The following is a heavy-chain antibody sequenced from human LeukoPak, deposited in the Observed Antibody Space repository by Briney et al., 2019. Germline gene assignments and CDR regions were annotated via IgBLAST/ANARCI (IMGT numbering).Heavy chain of an antibody. CDR3: ARAGTDGYSHFDY. CDR2: IYTSGT. Sequence: SETLSLTCTVSGDSINSYYWSWIRQPAGKGLEWIGRIYTSGTDYNPSLKSRVTTSVDTSKNQFSLKLSSVTAADTAVYYCARAGTDGYSHFDYWGQGTLVTVSS. D-gene: IGHD3-22*01. CDR1: GDSINSYY. V-gene: IGHV4-4*07. J-gene: IGHJ4*02.